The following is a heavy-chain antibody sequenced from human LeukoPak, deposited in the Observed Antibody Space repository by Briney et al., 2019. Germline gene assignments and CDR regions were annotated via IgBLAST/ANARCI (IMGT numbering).Heavy chain of an antibody. Sequence: GGSLRLSCAASGFTFNNAWMNWVRQAPGKGLEWVGRIKSKNVGGTTDYAAPVKGRFTISRDDSKNTVYLQMNSLRIEDTAVYYCTSHAAFDPWGQGTLVTVSS. CDR2: IKSKNVGGTT. CDR1: GFTFNNAW. J-gene: IGHJ5*02. V-gene: IGHV3-15*01. CDR3: TSHAAFDP.